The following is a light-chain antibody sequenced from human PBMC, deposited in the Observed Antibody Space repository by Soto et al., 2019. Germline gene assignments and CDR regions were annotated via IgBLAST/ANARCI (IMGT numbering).Light chain of an antibody. Sequence: EIVLTHSPCTLSLSPVERATLSCSASQSVGSSLSWYQQKPGQAPRLLFYGASNRATAIPDRFSGSGSGTDFTLTISSLQSEDFAVYYCQQYNNWPPWTFGQGTKVDI. V-gene: IGKV3D-15*01. J-gene: IGKJ1*01. CDR3: QQYNNWPPWT. CDR2: GAS. CDR1: QSVGSS.